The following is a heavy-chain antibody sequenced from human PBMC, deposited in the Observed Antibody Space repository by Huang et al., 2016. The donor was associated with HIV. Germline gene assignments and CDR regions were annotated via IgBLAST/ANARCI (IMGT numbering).Heavy chain of an antibody. CDR3: ARDGSQSYYYGSGSPYFDY. J-gene: IGHJ4*02. Sequence: QVQLQESGPGLVKPSETLSLTCTVSGGSISNYYWSWIRQPAGRGLEWIGRLHTSGRTNYNPSLKSRVSISIDTSKNQLSLKLTSVTAADTAVYYCARDGSQSYYYGSGSPYFDYWGQGTLVTVSS. CDR1: GGSISNYY. CDR2: LHTSGRT. V-gene: IGHV4-4*07. D-gene: IGHD3-10*01.